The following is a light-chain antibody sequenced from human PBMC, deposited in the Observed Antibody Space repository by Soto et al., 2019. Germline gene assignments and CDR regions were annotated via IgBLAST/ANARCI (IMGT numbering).Light chain of an antibody. CDR2: AAS. V-gene: IGKV1-39*01. CDR1: QSVGSS. J-gene: IGKJ2*01. CDR3: QQSSSTPYT. Sequence: DIQMTQSPSSLSASVGDRVTITCRASQSVGSSLNWYHQKVGQAPNLLIYAASSWRSGVPARFSGSGSGTDFPLTISSLQLEDFATYYCQQSSSTPYTFGQGTKLEIK.